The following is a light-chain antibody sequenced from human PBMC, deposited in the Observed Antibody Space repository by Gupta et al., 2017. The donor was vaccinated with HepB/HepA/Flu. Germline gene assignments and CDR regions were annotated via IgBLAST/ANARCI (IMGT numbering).Light chain of an antibody. CDR2: AAS. J-gene: IGKJ1*01. CDR3: QQMDSTPWT. V-gene: IGKV1-39*01. CDR1: QSISSY. Sequence: DIQMTQSPSSLSASVGDRVTITCRASQSISSYLNWYQQKPGKATKLLIYAASRWQSGVPSRFSGSGSGTDFTLAISRRQPEEFASYYCQQMDSTPWTFGQGTKVEIK.